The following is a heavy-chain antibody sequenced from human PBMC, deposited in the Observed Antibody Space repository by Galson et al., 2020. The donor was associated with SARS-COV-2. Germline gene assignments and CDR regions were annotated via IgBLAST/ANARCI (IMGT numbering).Heavy chain of an antibody. D-gene: IGHD1-26*01. CDR2: ISYDVSNK. V-gene: IGHV3-30-3*01. Sequence: TGGSLRPSCAAPGFTFSSFAIHWVRPAPGQGLEWVAVISYDVSNKYYTDPVKGRFTISRDNSKNTLYRQMNSLRAEDAAVYYCARTSSGGYWGYVDHWGRGTLVTVSS. CDR3: ARTSSGGYWGYVDH. J-gene: IGHJ2*01. CDR1: GFTFSSFA.